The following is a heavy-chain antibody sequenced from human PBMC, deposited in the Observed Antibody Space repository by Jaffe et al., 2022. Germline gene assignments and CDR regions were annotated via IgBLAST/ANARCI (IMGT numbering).Heavy chain of an antibody. D-gene: IGHD3-3*01. CDR3: ARDGSHYDFSD. CDR2: VIPKSGVT. Sequence: QLQLVQSGAEVKMPGASVKVSCKASGYTFTDYYIHWVRQAPGQGLEWMGRVIPKSGVTHYAQKFQGRVTMTSDTSISTAYMELSRLTSDDTSVYFCARDGSHYDFSDWGQGALVSVSS. J-gene: IGHJ4*02. V-gene: IGHV1-2*06. CDR1: GYTFTDYY.